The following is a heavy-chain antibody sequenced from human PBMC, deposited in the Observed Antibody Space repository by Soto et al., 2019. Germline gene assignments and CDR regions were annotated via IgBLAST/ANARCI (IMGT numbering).Heavy chain of an antibody. CDR3: ARPGIAVAGPPNYGMDV. V-gene: IGHV1-3*01. J-gene: IGHJ6*02. CDR1: GYTFTSYA. Sequence: QVQLVQSGAEVKKPGASVKVSCKASGYTFTSYAMHWVRQAPGQRLEWMGWINAGNGNTKYPQKFQGRVTMTRDTSKSTAYMELSSLRSEDTAVYYCARPGIAVAGPPNYGMDVWGQGTTVTVSS. D-gene: IGHD6-19*01. CDR2: INAGNGNT.